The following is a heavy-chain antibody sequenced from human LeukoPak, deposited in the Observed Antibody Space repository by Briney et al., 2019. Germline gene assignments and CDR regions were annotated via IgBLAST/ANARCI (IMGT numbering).Heavy chain of an antibody. Sequence: GASVKVSCKASGFTFTSSAMQWVRQARGQRLEWIGWIVVGSGNANYAQKFQERVTITRDMSTSTAYMELSSLRSEDTAVYYCAAEYEQRGGGSSEDYATVEGDYWGQGTLVTVSS. V-gene: IGHV1-58*02. J-gene: IGHJ4*02. CDR1: GFTFTSSA. CDR2: IVVGSGNA. D-gene: IGHD4-17*01. CDR3: AAEYEQRGGGSSEDYATVEGDY.